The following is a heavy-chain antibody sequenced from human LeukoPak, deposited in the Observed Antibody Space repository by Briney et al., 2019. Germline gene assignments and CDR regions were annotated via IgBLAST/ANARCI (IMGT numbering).Heavy chain of an antibody. CDR1: GGSISSSSSYH. J-gene: IGHJ4*02. V-gene: IGHV4-39*02. CDR2: MYYRGTT. CDR3: AREYSRSVVAGSRPDL. D-gene: IGHD2-21*01. Sequence: PSETLALTCSVSGGSISSSSSYHWGWIRQSPGKGLEWIGSMYYRGTTYENSSLKSRLTLSIDTSNNHFSLKLTSVTAADTAVYFCAREYSRSVVAGSRPDLWGQGLLVTVSS.